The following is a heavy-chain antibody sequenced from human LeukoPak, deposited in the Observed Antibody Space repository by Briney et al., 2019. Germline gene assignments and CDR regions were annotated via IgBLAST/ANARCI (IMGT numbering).Heavy chain of an antibody. CDR2: INPRIGST. Sequence: ASVKVSCKVSGYTFTSYYMHWGRQAPRQGLEWMGIINPRIGSTSYAPKCQGRVTMTRDMSTSTDYMELSSLRSEDTAVYYCARDNSVEDTAWWFDPWGQGTLVTVSS. V-gene: IGHV1-46*01. CDR1: GYTFTSYY. CDR3: ARDNSVEDTAWWFDP. J-gene: IGHJ5*02. D-gene: IGHD4-23*01.